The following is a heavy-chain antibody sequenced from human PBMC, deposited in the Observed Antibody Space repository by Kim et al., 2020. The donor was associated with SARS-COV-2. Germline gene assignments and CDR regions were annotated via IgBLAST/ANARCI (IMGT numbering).Heavy chain of an antibody. CDR3: ASGIKMDV. D-gene: IGHD3-10*01. J-gene: IGHJ6*02. V-gene: IGHV1-46*01. CDR2: GGST. Sequence: GGSTSYAQKFQGRVTMTRDTSTSTVYMELSSLRSEDTAVYYCASGIKMDVWGQGTTVTVSS.